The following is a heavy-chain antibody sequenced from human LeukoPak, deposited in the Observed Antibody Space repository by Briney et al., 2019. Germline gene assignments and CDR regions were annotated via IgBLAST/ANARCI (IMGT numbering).Heavy chain of an antibody. Sequence: GASVKVSCKASRGTFSSYAISWVRQAPGRGREWMGGIIPIFGTANYAQKFQGRVTMTRDTSTSTVYMELSSLRSEDTAVYYCARDRSSGWYPDYWGQGTLVTVSS. CDR1: RGTFSSYA. CDR3: ARDRSSGWYPDY. J-gene: IGHJ4*02. D-gene: IGHD6-19*01. CDR2: IIPIFGTA. V-gene: IGHV1-69*05.